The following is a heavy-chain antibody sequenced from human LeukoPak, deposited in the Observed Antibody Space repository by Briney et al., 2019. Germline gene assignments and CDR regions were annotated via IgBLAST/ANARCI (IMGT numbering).Heavy chain of an antibody. V-gene: IGHV4-30-4*01. CDR1: GGSISRGDYY. CDR2: IYNSGRT. CDR3: ASGTTVTHFDY. Sequence: SETLSLTCTVSGGSISRGDYYWSWIRQPPGQRLEWIGYIYNSGRTHYNPPRKSRLIISVDTSKSQFSLNLSSVTAADTAVYYCASGTTVTHFDYWGQGTLVTVSS. J-gene: IGHJ4*02. D-gene: IGHD4-17*01.